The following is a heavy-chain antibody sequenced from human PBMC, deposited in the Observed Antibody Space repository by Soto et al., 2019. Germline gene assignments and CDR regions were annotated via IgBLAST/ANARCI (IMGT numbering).Heavy chain of an antibody. CDR3: ARHGDYGNGMDV. J-gene: IGHJ6*02. V-gene: IGHV4-59*01. CDR1: GGSIRSYY. D-gene: IGHD4-17*01. CDR2: IYYSGSS. Sequence: QVQLQESGPGLVKPSETLSLTCTVSGGSIRSYYWSWVRQPPGKGLEWIGYIYYSGSSNYNPSLKSRVTISVDTSKNQFSLRLSSVTAADTAVYYCARHGDYGNGMDVWGQGTTVTVSS.